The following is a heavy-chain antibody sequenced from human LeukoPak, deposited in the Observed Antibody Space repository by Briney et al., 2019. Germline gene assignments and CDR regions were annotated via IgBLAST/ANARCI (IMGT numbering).Heavy chain of an antibody. CDR3: ARRAYYYDSSGYDY. V-gene: IGHV4-39*01. D-gene: IGHD3-22*01. CDR1: GGSISSSSYY. CDR2: IYYSGST. Sequence: PSETLSLTCTVSGGSISSSSYYWGWIRQPPGKGREGIGSIYYSGSTYYNPSLKSRVTISVDTSKNQFSLKLSSVTAADTAVYYCARRAYYYDSSGYDYWGQGTLVTVSS. J-gene: IGHJ4*02.